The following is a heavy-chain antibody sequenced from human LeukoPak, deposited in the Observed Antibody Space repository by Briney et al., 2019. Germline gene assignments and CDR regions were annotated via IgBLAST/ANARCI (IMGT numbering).Heavy chain of an antibody. J-gene: IGHJ4*02. Sequence: SGPALVKPTQTLTLTCTFSGFSLSTSGMCVSWIRQPPGKALEWLARIDWDDDKYYSTSLKTRLTISKDTSKNQVVLTMTNMDPVDTATYYCARIGGVWGSYSYFDYWGQGTLVTVSS. CDR3: ARIGGVWGSYSYFDY. CDR1: GFSLSTSGMC. CDR2: IDWDDDK. V-gene: IGHV2-70*11. D-gene: IGHD3-16*01.